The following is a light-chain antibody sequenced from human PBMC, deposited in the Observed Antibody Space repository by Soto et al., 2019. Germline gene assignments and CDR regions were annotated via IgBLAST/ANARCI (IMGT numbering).Light chain of an antibody. V-gene: IGKV3-20*01. CDR3: QQYGSSPTWT. Sequence: EIVLTQSPGTLSLSPGERATLSCRSSQSVSSSYLAWYQQQPRQAPRLLIYGASSRATGIPDRFSASGSGTDFTPTISRLEPEDFAVYYCQQYGSSPTWTFGQGTKVDIK. J-gene: IGKJ1*01. CDR2: GAS. CDR1: QSVSSSY.